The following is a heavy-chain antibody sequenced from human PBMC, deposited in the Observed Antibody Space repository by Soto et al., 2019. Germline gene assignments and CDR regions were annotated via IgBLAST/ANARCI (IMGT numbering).Heavy chain of an antibody. CDR3: ARYCSGGSCSHNWFDP. J-gene: IGHJ5*02. D-gene: IGHD2-15*01. Sequence: ASVKVSCKASGYTFTSYAMHWVRQAPGQRLEWMGWINAGNGNTSYSQKFQGRVTMTTDTSASTAYMELRGLRSDDTAVYYCARYCSGGSCSHNWFDPWGQGTMVTVSS. CDR2: INAGNGNT. CDR1: GYTFTSYA. V-gene: IGHV1-3*01.